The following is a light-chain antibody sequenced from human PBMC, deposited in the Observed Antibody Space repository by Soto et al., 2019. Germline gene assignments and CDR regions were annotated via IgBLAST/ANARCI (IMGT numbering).Light chain of an antibody. CDR1: QTIGTY. J-gene: IGKJ1*01. V-gene: IGKV1-39*01. CDR3: QQYGSSSTWT. Sequence: DIQMTQSPSSLSGSVGDRVTISCRASQTIGTYLHWYQQQPGTAPRLLISRASSVGSGVPPRFSGSGSGRDFTLTISRLEPEDFAVYYCQQYGSSSTWTFGQGTKVEIK. CDR2: RAS.